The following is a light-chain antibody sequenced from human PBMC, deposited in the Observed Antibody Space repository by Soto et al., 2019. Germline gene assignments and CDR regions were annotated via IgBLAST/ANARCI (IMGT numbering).Light chain of an antibody. Sequence: HSVRTQPPSVSAAPGQKVTISCSGSSSNIGGNSVSWYQQLPGTAPKLLIYDDNKRSSGIPDRFSGSKSGTSATLGITGFQTGDEADYYCGSWDSSLSAYVFGTGTKVTVL. CDR2: DDN. J-gene: IGLJ1*01. CDR1: SSNIGGNS. V-gene: IGLV1-51*01. CDR3: GSWDSSLSAYV.